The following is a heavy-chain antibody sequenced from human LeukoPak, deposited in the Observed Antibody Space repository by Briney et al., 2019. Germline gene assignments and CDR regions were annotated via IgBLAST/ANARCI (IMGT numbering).Heavy chain of an antibody. CDR2: MNPNSGNT. CDR3: ARSVIRGGLIDY. D-gene: IGHD2-21*01. CDR1: GYTFTSYD. Sequence: ASVKVSCKASGYTFTSYDINWVRQATGQGLEWMGWMNPNSGNTGYAQKFQGRVTMTRNTSISTAYMELSSLRSEDTAAYYCARSVIRGGLIDYWGQGTLVTVSS. V-gene: IGHV1-8*01. J-gene: IGHJ4*02.